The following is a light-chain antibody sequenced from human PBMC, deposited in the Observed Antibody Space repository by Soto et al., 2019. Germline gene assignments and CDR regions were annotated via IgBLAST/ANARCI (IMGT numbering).Light chain of an antibody. Sequence: PWERVTLSCRASQSVSSSHLAWYQHKPGQAPRLLIYAASSRATGSPDRFSGGGSGTDFTLTISSLEPEDFAVYYCHQRSNWPWTFGQGTKVDIK. CDR1: QSVSSSH. CDR2: AAS. J-gene: IGKJ1*01. V-gene: IGKV3D-20*02. CDR3: HQRSNWPWT.